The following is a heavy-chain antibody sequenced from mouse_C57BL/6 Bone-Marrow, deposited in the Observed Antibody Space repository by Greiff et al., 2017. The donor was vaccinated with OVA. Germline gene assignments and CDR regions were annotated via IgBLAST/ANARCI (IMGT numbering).Heavy chain of an antibody. CDR2: IDPNSGGT. CDR1: GYTFTSYW. CDR3: ARRGITTVVAPYAMDY. Sequence: QVQLQQPGAELVKPGASVKLSCKASGYTFTSYWMHWVKPRPGRGLEWIGRIDPNSGGTKYNEKFKSKATLTVYKPSSTAYMQLSSLTSEDSAVYYCARRGITTVVAPYAMDYWGQGTSVTVSS. V-gene: IGHV1-72*01. J-gene: IGHJ4*01. D-gene: IGHD1-1*01.